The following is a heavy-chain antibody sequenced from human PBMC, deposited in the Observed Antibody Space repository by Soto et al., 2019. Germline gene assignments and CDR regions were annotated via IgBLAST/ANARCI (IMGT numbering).Heavy chain of an antibody. CDR2: IYPGHSDT. V-gene: IGHV5-51*01. J-gene: IGHJ6*02. CDR3: EISRPTGPKAYSYYVMDV. Sequence: ESLKISCKGSGYSFTSYWIGWVSQMPGKGLVWMGIIYPGHSDTRYSPSFQGQVTISADKSISTAYLQWSSLKASDTAMYYSEISRPTGPKAYSYYVMDVLAPGTTVTASS. CDR1: GYSFTSYW.